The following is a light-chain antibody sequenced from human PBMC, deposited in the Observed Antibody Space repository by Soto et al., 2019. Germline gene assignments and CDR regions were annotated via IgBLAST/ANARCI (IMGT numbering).Light chain of an antibody. Sequence: EIVMTQSPATLSVSPGERASLSCRANQTISSNLAWYQQKPGQAPRLLIYGASTRATGIPARFSGSGYGTEFTLTISSLQSEDLTFYYCQHYNNWLGTFGGGTKVEIK. CDR3: QHYNNWLGT. V-gene: IGKV3-15*01. CDR2: GAS. CDR1: QTISSN. J-gene: IGKJ4*01.